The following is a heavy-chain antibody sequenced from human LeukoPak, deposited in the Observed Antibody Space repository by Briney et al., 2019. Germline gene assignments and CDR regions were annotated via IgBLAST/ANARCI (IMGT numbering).Heavy chain of an antibody. CDR3: ASSRLVKFPGY. Sequence: PGGSLRLSCAASGFTVSSKYMSWVRQAPGKGLEWVSVIYSGGSTNYADSVKGRFTISRDNSKNTLYLQMNSLRAEDTAVYYCASSRLVKFPGYWGQGTLVTVSS. V-gene: IGHV3-66*01. CDR2: IYSGGST. J-gene: IGHJ4*02. CDR1: GFTVSSKY. D-gene: IGHD3-9*01.